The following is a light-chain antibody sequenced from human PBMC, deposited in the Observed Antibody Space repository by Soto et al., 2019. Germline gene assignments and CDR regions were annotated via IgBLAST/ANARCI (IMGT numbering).Light chain of an antibody. V-gene: IGKV3-20*01. CDR1: QSVSSSR. Sequence: EIVLTQSPGTLSLSPGERATLSCRASQSVSSSRLAWYRQKSGQAPRLLIYGASSRATGIPDRFSGSGSGTDFTLTISRLEPEDFAVYYCQQYGSSPGTFGQGTRLEIK. CDR2: GAS. J-gene: IGKJ5*01. CDR3: QQYGSSPGT.